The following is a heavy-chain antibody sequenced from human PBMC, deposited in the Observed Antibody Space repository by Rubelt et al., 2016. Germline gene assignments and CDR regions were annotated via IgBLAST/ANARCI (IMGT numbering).Heavy chain of an antibody. J-gene: IGHJ4*02. Sequence: QVQLQESGPGLVKPSETLSLSCTVSGGSISGYYWSWLRQPRGKGLDWIGYISYSGSTNYNPSLKSRVTIFVDKSTNQFSLILSSVTGADTAVYYCVDGDYGVDYWGQGTLVAVSS. CDR3: VDGDYGVDY. V-gene: IGHV4-59*08. D-gene: IGHD4-17*01. CDR1: GGSISGYY. CDR2: ISYSGST.